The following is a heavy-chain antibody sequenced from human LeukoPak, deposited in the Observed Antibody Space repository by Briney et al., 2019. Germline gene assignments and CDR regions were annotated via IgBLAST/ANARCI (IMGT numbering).Heavy chain of an antibody. CDR1: GFTFSSYG. CDR3: ARVRMGIAAAGTHYYYYMDV. D-gene: IGHD6-13*01. CDR2: ISYDGSNK. Sequence: GGSLRLSCAASGFTFSSYGMHWVRQAPGKGLEWVAVISYDGSNKYYADSVKGRLTISRDNSKNTLYLQMNSLRAEDTAVYYCARVRMGIAAAGTHYYYYMDVWGKGTTVTVSS. V-gene: IGHV3-30*03. J-gene: IGHJ6*03.